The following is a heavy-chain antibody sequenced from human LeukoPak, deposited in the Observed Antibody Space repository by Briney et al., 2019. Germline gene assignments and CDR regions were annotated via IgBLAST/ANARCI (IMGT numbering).Heavy chain of an antibody. D-gene: IGHD6-13*01. Sequence: SETLSLTCAVYGGSFSGYYGSWIRQPPGKGLEWIGEINHRGSTNYNPSLKSRVTISVDTSKNQFSLKLSSVTAADTAVYYCARSRAAAGTLYWFDPWGQGTLVTVSS. CDR3: ARSRAAAGTLYWFDP. J-gene: IGHJ5*02. CDR1: GGSFSGYY. CDR2: INHRGST. V-gene: IGHV4-34*01.